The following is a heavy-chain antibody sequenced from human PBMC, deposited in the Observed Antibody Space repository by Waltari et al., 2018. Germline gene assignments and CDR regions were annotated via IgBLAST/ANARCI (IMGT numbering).Heavy chain of an antibody. D-gene: IGHD6-6*01. CDR2: IYHSGST. V-gene: IGHV4-38-2*01. CDR3: ARQYSSSSSPLDY. Sequence: QVQLQESGPGLVKPSETLSLTCAVSGYSISSGYYWGWIRQPPGKGLEWIGSIYHSGSTYYNPALKSRVTRSVDTSKNQFSLKLSSVTAADTAVYYCARQYSSSSSPLDYWGQGTLVTVSS. J-gene: IGHJ4*02. CDR1: GYSISSGYY.